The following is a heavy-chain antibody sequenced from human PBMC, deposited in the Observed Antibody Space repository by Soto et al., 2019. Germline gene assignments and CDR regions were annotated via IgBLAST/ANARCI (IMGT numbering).Heavy chain of an antibody. V-gene: IGHV3-23*01. CDR3: ANEDPADAFDI. CDR2: IIGSGGST. J-gene: IGHJ3*02. CDR1: GFTFSIYA. Sequence: GGSLRLSCASYGFTFSIYAMICVLQAPGKGLEWFSAIIGSGGSTYYAYSVKGLFTISRDNSKNTLYLKMNSLRAEDTDVYYCANEDPADAFDIWGQGTMVTVSS.